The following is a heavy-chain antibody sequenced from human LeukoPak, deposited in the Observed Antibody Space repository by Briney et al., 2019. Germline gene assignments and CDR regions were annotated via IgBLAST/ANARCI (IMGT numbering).Heavy chain of an antibody. V-gene: IGHV3-9*03. J-gene: IGHJ4*02. Sequence: GGSLRLSCAASGFTFDDYAMHWVRQAPGKGLEWVSGISWNSGSIGYADSVKGRFTISRDNAKNSLYLQMNSLSAEDMALYYCAKGAWGCSSTSCYFDYWGQGTLVTVSS. D-gene: IGHD2-2*01. CDR1: GFTFDDYA. CDR2: ISWNSGSI. CDR3: AKGAWGCSSTSCYFDY.